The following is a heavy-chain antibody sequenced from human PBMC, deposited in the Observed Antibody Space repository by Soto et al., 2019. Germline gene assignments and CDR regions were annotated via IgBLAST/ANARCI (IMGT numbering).Heavy chain of an antibody. J-gene: IGHJ5*02. CDR3: AKVGTYYGFWSGYDWFDP. Sequence: PGESLKISCAASGFTFSSYAMSWVRQAPGKGLEWVSAISGSGGSTYYADSVKGRFTISRDNSKNTLYLQMNSLRAEDTAVYYCAKVGTYYGFWSGYDWFDPWGQGTLVTVPQ. CDR1: GFTFSSYA. V-gene: IGHV3-23*01. CDR2: ISGSGGST. D-gene: IGHD3-3*01.